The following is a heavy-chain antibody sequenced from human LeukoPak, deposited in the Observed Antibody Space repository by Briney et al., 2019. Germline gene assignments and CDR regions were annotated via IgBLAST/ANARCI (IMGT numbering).Heavy chain of an antibody. CDR3: ATHLYSSSSKSVQPDY. J-gene: IGHJ4*02. CDR1: GFTVSSYS. CDR2: ISYDGSNK. Sequence: PGGSLRLSCAASGFTVSSYSMNWVRQAPGKGLEWVAVISYDGSNKYYADSVKGRFTISRDNSKNTLYLQMNSLRAEDTAVYYCATHLYSSSSKSVQPDYWGQGTLVTVSS. D-gene: IGHD6-13*01. V-gene: IGHV3-30*03.